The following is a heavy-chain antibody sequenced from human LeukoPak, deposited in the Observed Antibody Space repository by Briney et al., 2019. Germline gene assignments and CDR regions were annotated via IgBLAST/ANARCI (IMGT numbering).Heavy chain of an antibody. Sequence: SETLSLTCTVSGGSISSYYWSWIRQPPGKGLEWIGYIYYSGSTNYNPSLKSRVTISVDTSKNQFSLKLSSVTAADTAVYYCARDMEAVAGTVDYWGQGTLVTVSS. CDR2: IYYSGST. V-gene: IGHV4-59*01. CDR1: GGSISSYY. D-gene: IGHD6-19*01. CDR3: ARDMEAVAGTVDY. J-gene: IGHJ4*02.